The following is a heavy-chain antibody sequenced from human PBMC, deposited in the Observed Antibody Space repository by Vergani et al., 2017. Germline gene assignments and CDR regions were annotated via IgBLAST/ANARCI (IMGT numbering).Heavy chain of an antibody. CDR1: GFTFSSYG. J-gene: IGHJ5*02. V-gene: IGHV3-33*01. CDR3: AREVVDFWSGYYGLRHWFDP. CDR2: IWYDGSNK. D-gene: IGHD3-3*01. Sequence: QVQLVESGGGVVQPGRSLRLSCAASGFTFSSYGMHWVRQAPGKGLEWVAVIWYDGSNKYYADSVKGRFTISRDNSKNTLYLQMNSLRAEDTAVYYCAREVVDFWSGYYGLRHWFDPWGQGTLVTVSS.